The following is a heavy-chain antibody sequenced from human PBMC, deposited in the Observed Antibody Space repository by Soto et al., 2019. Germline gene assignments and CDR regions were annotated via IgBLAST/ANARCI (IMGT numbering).Heavy chain of an antibody. CDR1: GYTFTGYY. Sequence: PSVKVFCKASGYTFTGYYMHWVRQAPGQGLEWMGWINPNSGGTNYAQKFQGWVTMTRDTSISTAYMELSRLRSDDTAVYYCATGYSSSWYRFDYWGQGTLVTVSS. D-gene: IGHD6-13*01. V-gene: IGHV1-2*04. CDR3: ATGYSSSWYRFDY. CDR2: INPNSGGT. J-gene: IGHJ4*02.